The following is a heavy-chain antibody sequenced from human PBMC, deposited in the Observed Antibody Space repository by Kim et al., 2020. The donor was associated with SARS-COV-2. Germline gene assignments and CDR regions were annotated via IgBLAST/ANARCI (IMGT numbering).Heavy chain of an antibody. CDR2: ISSRGDRI. J-gene: IGHJ6*02. V-gene: IGHV3-30*03. Sequence: GGSLRLSCQSYGFTFNLHAMHWVRQGPGTGLEWVAFISSRGDRIYYKESLKGRFTISRDNSRGTLFLHMNSLRSDDSATYHCARQGGAVTHLDLWGQGTAVSVFS. CDR1: GFTFNLHA. CDR3: ARQGGAVTHLDL. D-gene: IGHD2-21*02.